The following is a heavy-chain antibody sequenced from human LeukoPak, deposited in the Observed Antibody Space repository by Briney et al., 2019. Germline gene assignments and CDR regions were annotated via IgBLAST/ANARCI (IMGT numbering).Heavy chain of an antibody. CDR3: TTNDAFDI. Sequence: GGSLRLSCAASGFTFSNAWMNWVRQAPGKGLEWVGRIKYRSASVTTDYAAPVKGRFTISRVDSKNTLFLQMNSLKTEDTAMYYCTTNDAFDIWGQGTMVTVSS. CDR1: GFTFSNAW. V-gene: IGHV3-15*01. CDR2: IKYRSASVTT. J-gene: IGHJ3*02.